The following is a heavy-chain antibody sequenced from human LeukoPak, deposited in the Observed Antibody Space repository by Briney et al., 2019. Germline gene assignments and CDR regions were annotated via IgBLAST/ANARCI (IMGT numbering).Heavy chain of an antibody. CDR3: ARDKELVSYYFDY. Sequence: TGGSLRLSCAASGFTFSSYAMHWVRQAPGKGLEWVAVISYDGSNRYYADSVKGRFTISRDNSKNTLYLQMNSLRAEDTAVYYCARDKELVSYYFDYWGQGTLVTVSS. J-gene: IGHJ4*02. D-gene: IGHD6-6*01. CDR1: GFTFSSYA. CDR2: ISYDGSNR. V-gene: IGHV3-30-3*01.